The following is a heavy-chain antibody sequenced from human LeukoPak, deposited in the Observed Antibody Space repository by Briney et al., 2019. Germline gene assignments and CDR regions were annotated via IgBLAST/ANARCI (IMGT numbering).Heavy chain of an antibody. D-gene: IGHD3-10*01. CDR1: DGSVSSSTFY. J-gene: IGHJ4*02. V-gene: IGHV4-39*07. CDR2: IYYSGNT. CDR3: ARGRGETMVRGLPRD. Sequence: KPSETLSLTCTVSDGSVSSSTFYWGWIRQPPGKGLEWIGSIYYSGNTYYSPSLESRVTISIDRSKNQFSLKLSSLTAADTAVYYCARGRGETMVRGLPRDWGQGTLVTVSS.